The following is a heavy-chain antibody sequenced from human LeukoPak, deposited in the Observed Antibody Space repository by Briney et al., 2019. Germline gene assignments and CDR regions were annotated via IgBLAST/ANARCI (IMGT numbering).Heavy chain of an antibody. CDR1: GFTFSSYA. V-gene: IGHV3-23*01. D-gene: IGHD3-10*01. Sequence: PGGSLRLSCAASGFTFSSYAMSRVRQAPGKGLEWVSAISGSGGSTYYADSVKGRFTISRDNSKNTLYLQMNSLRAEDTAVYYCAKKSGLWFGEFPFDYWGQGTLVTVSS. J-gene: IGHJ4*02. CDR3: AKKSGLWFGEFPFDY. CDR2: ISGSGGST.